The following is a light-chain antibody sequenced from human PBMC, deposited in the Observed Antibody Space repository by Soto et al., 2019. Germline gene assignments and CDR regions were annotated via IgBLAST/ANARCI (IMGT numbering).Light chain of an antibody. V-gene: IGKV1-33*01. CDR2: DGS. CDR3: QQFHSQPLT. Sequence: DMQMTQSPSSLSASVGDRVTITCQASQDIGKYVNWYQQKPETAPKLLIYDGSNVQLGVPSRFTVSGSGTDFTFTISSLRPEDIATYYCQQFHSQPLTFGGGTKVDIK. J-gene: IGKJ4*01. CDR1: QDIGKY.